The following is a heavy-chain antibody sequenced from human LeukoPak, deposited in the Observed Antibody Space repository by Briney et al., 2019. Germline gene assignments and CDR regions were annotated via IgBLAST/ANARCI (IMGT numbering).Heavy chain of an antibody. CDR2: IIPIFGTA. CDR3: AREGTGAGAGTYYFDN. D-gene: IGHD6-19*01. V-gene: IGHV1-69*05. CDR1: GCTFSSYA. J-gene: IGHJ4*01. Sequence: ASVKVSCKASGCTFSSYAISWVRQAPGQGLEWMGGIIPIFGTANYAQKFQGRVTMTTDKSTSTAYMELSSLRSEDTAVYYCAREGTGAGAGTYYFDNWG.